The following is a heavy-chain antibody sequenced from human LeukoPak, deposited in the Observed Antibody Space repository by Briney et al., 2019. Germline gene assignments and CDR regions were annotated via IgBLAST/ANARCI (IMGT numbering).Heavy chain of an antibody. CDR2: IIPIFGTA. D-gene: IGHD3-22*01. V-gene: IGHV1-69*13. Sequence: ASVKVSCKASGYTFTSYGISWVRQAPGQGLEWMGGIIPIFGTANYAQKFQGRVTITADESTSTAYMELSSLRSEDTAVYYCARDRRFRGYDSSGYYSLYFDCWGQGTLVTVSS. J-gene: IGHJ4*02. CDR3: ARDRRFRGYDSSGYYSLYFDC. CDR1: GYTFTSYG.